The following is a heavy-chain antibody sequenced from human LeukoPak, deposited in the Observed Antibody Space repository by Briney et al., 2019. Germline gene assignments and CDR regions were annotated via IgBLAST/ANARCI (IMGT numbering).Heavy chain of an antibody. J-gene: IGHJ4*02. CDR3: ARADSSGYSYYFDY. Sequence: SQTLSLTCTVSGGSISSGDYYLSWIRQPPGKGLEWIGYIYYSGSTYYNPSLKSRVTISVDTSKNQFSLKLSSVTAADTAVYYCARADSSGYSYYFDYWGQGTLVTVSS. V-gene: IGHV4-30-4*08. CDR1: GGSISSGDYY. CDR2: IYYSGST. D-gene: IGHD3-22*01.